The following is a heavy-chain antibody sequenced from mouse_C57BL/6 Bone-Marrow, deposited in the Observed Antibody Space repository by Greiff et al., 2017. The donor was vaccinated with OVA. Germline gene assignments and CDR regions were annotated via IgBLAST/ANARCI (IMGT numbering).Heavy chain of an antibody. D-gene: IGHD1-1*01. CDR1: GYTFTSYW. V-gene: IGHV1-5*01. Sequence: VQLQQPGAELVKPGASVKVSCKASGYTFTSYWMHWVKQRPGQGLEWIGAIYPGNSDTSYNQKFKGKAKLTAVTSASTAYMELSSLTNEDSAVYYCTGRLYAMDYWGQGTSVTVSS. CDR2: IYPGNSDT. J-gene: IGHJ4*01. CDR3: TGRLYAMDY.